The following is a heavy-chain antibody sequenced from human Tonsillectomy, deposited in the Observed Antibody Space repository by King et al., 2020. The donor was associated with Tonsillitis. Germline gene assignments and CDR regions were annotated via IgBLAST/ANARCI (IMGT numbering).Heavy chain of an antibody. D-gene: IGHD1-26*01. CDR1: GFTFSSYA. J-gene: IGHJ4*02. CDR3: AKDCSGSYGAGSFDY. CDR2: ISGSGGST. V-gene: IGHV3-23*01. Sequence: VQSGGSLRLSCAASGFTFSSYAMSWVRQAPGKGLEWVSGISGSGGSTYYADSVKGRFTISRDNSKNTLCLQMNSLRAEDTAVYYCAKDCSGSYGAGSFDYWGQGTLVTVSS.